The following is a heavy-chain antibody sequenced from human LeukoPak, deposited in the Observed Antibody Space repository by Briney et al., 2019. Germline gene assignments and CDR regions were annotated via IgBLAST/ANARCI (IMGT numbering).Heavy chain of an antibody. CDR2: IYYSGST. CDR3: ARAPYYYDSSGYYYNV. D-gene: IGHD3-22*01. V-gene: IGHV4-59*08. J-gene: IGHJ6*04. CDR1: GGSISSYY. Sequence: SETLSLTCTASGGSISSYYWSWFRQPPRNGLKWLGYIYYSGSTNYNPSLKSLVTISVDTPKNQFSLRLSSVTAADTAVYYCARAPYYYDSSGYYYNVWGKGTTVTVSS.